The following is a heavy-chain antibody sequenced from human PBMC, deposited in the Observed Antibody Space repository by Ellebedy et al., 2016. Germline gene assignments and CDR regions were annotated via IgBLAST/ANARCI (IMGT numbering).Heavy chain of an antibody. V-gene: IGHV3-53*01. CDR1: GFTVSSNY. J-gene: IGHJ5*02. Sequence: GGSLRLXXAASGFTVSSNYMSWVRQAPGKGLEWVSTISAGSDTTRLADSVKGRFTISRDNAKNSLYLQMNSLRAEDTAVYYCARGVGGTSLNWFDPWGQGTLVTVSS. CDR2: ISAGSDTT. D-gene: IGHD3-16*01. CDR3: ARGVGGTSLNWFDP.